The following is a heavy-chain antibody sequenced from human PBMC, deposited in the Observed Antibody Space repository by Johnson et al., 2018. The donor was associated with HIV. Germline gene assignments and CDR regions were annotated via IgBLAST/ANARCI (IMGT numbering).Heavy chain of an antibody. D-gene: IGHD1-1*01. CDR3: TTGLYWNDAFDI. J-gene: IGHJ3*02. V-gene: IGHV3-15*01. CDR1: GFTFSDAW. CDR2: VKSKTDGGTT. Sequence: VQLVESGGGLIQPGGSLRLSCAASGFTFSDAWMNWVRQAPGKGLEWVCRVKSKTDGGTTDYAAPVKGRFTISRDASKNTLYLQMNSLKTEDTAVYYCTTGLYWNDAFDIWGQGTMVTVSS.